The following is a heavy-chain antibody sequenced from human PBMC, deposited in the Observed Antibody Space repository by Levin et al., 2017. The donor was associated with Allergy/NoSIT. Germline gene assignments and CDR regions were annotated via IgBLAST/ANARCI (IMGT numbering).Heavy chain of an antibody. V-gene: IGHV1-2*02. CDR2: VNPNSGDT. CDR3: ARNWEGVDY. J-gene: IGHJ4*02. CDR1: GYTFTGYH. D-gene: IGHD7-27*01. Sequence: ASVKVSCKASGYTFTGYHVHWLRQAPGQGLEWMGWVNPNSGDTMYAQNFQGRVTMTRDTSINTAYMELSRLTSDDTAVYYCARNWEGVDYWGQGTLVTVSS.